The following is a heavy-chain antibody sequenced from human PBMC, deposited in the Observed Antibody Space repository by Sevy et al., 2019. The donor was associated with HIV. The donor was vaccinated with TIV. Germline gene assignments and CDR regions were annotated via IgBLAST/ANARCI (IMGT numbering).Heavy chain of an antibody. CDR2: INPQSGAT. V-gene: IGHV1-2*02. J-gene: IGHJ6*02. CDR3: ASESYDFWTVTVHYDYGMDV. CDR1: GYTFTDTGYY. D-gene: IGHD3-3*01. Sequence: ATVKVSCKASGYTFTDTGYYVHWVRQAPGQGLEWMGWINPQSGATDYAQKFQGRVTTTRDTSVSTANMELSRLRSDDTAVYYCASESYDFWTVTVHYDYGMDVWGQGTLVTVSS.